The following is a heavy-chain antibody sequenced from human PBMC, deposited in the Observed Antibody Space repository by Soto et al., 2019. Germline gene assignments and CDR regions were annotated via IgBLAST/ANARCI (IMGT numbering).Heavy chain of an antibody. D-gene: IGHD2-2*01. CDR3: AREASVLIPAAQPSRFDS. CDR2: ISPYSGYT. CDR1: GYSVMKYG. J-gene: IGHJ4*01. V-gene: IGHV1-18*01. Sequence: ASGKVCGNGFGYSVMKYGINWERQAPGQGLEWVGWISPYSGYTHSAQKFHGRLTLTTDTAASTAYMELRILRSADTALYYCAREASVLIPAAQPSRFDSWGHGTLVTVSS.